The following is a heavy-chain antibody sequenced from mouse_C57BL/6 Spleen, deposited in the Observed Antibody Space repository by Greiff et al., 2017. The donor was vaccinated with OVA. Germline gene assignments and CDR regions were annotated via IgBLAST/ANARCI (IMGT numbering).Heavy chain of an antibody. CDR3: ARRPRGVVDYFDY. V-gene: IGHV1-53*01. Sequence: QVQLKESGPELVKPGASVKLSCKASGYTFTSYWMHWVKQRPGQGLEWIGNINPSNGGTNYNEKFKSKATLTVDKSSSTAYMQLSSLTSEDSAVYYCARRPRGVVDYFDYWGQGTTLTVSS. CDR1: GYTFTSYW. J-gene: IGHJ2*01. CDR2: INPSNGGT. D-gene: IGHD1-1*01.